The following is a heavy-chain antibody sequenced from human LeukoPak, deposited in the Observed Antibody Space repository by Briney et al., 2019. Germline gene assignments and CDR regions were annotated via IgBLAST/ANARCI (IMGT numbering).Heavy chain of an antibody. Sequence: GGSLRLSCTVSGFTVSSNSMSWVRQAPGKGLEWVSFIFSSTHYSDSVKGRFTISRDNSKNTLYLQMNSLRAEDTAVYYCARVAGGETIFGGQGTLVTVSS. CDR1: GFTVSSNS. J-gene: IGHJ4*02. CDR3: ARVAGGETIF. V-gene: IGHV3-53*01. D-gene: IGHD3-3*01. CDR2: IFSST.